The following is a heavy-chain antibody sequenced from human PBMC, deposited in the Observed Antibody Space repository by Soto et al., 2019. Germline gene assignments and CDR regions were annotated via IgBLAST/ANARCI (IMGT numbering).Heavy chain of an antibody. D-gene: IGHD6-6*01. V-gene: IGHV3-33*01. CDR2: IWYDGSNK. CDR1: GFTFSSYG. Sequence: PGGSLRLSCAASGFTFSSYGMHWVRQAPGKGLEWVAVIWYDGSNKYYADSVKGRFTISRDNSKNTLYLQMNSLRAEDTAVYYCARDQSSSSRRRAYYYYGMDVWGQGTTVTVS. CDR3: ARDQSSSSRRRAYYYYGMDV. J-gene: IGHJ6*02.